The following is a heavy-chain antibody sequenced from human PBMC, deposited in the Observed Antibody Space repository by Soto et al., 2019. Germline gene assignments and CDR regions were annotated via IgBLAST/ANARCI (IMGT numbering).Heavy chain of an antibody. CDR3: ARGYYRLCSGYGFSMDV. CDR1: GFTFSSYA. Sequence: QVQLVESGGGVVQPGRSLRLSCAASGFTFSSYAMHWVRQAPGKGLEWVAVISYDGSNKYYADSVKGRFTISRDNSKNKMNLQMNSAIADETGVYYCARGYYRLCSGYGFSMDVWGQGTTVTVSS. D-gene: IGHD5-12*01. CDR2: ISYDGSNK. V-gene: IGHV3-30-3*01. J-gene: IGHJ6*02.